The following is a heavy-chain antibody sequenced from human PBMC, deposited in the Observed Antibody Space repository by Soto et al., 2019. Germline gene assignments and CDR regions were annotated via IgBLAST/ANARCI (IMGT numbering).Heavy chain of an antibody. CDR2: IWYDGSKK. J-gene: IGHJ4*02. CDR1: GFTFSSHA. D-gene: IGHD5-12*01. V-gene: IGHV3-33*01. CDR3: ARDPGYSNYDFDY. Sequence: ESGGGVVQPGRSLRLSCVASGFTFSSHAMHWVRQAPGKGLERVAVIWYDGSKKYYADSVKGRFTVARDDSKNTLYLQMNSLRVEDTAVYYCARDPGYSNYDFDYWGQGTLVTVSP.